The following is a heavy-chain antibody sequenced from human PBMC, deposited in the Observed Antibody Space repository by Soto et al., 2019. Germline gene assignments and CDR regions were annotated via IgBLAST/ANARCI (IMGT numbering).Heavy chain of an antibody. CDR2: ISYDGSKK. CDR3: AKVLSGSYSGLDYYYYGMDA. J-gene: IGHJ6*02. V-gene: IGHV3-30*18. D-gene: IGHD1-26*01. CDR1: GFIFSNYG. Sequence: GGSLRLSCAASGFIFSNYGMHWVRQVSGTGLEWVAVISYDGSKKNYADSGKGRFTISRDNSKNTLYLQMNSLRPEDTGVYYCAKVLSGSYSGLDYYYYGMDAWGQGTTVTVAS.